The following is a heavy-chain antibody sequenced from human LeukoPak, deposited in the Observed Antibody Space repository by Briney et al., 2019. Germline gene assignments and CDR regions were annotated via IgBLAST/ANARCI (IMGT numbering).Heavy chain of an antibody. V-gene: IGHV3-7*03. CDR3: VRDKLTGASRLDY. J-gene: IGHJ4*02. D-gene: IGHD7-27*01. CDR1: GFTFSNYW. Sequence: GGSLRLSCAAPGFTFSNYWISWVRQAPGKELEWVANIKQDGSEIYYVDSVKGRFTISRDNAKNSLYLQMNSLRAEDTAVYYCVRDKLTGASRLDYWGQGTLLTVSS. CDR2: IKQDGSEI.